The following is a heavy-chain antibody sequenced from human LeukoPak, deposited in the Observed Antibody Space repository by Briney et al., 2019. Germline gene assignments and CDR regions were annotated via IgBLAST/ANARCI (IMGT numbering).Heavy chain of an antibody. CDR2: ITGGGGNT. Sequence: GGSLRLSCAASGFTFSSYAMSWVRQAPGKGLEWVSVITGGGGNTYYADSVKGRFTISRDNSKNTLYLQMNSLRPEDTAVYYCAKEGYYYLDVWGKGTTVTISS. CDR3: AKEGYYYLDV. CDR1: GFTFSSYA. V-gene: IGHV3-23*01. J-gene: IGHJ6*03.